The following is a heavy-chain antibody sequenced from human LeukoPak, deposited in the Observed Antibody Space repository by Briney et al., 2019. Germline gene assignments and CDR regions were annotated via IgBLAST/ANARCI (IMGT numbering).Heavy chain of an antibody. Sequence: GASVKVSCKASGYTFTGYYMHWVRQAPGQGLEWMGIINPSGGSTSYAQKFQGRVTMTRDTSTSTVYMELSSLRSEDTAVYYCAREVHDYSNPGAGDGMDVWGRGTTVTVSS. V-gene: IGHV1-46*01. CDR2: INPSGGST. J-gene: IGHJ6*02. CDR3: AREVHDYSNPGAGDGMDV. CDR1: GYTFTGYY. D-gene: IGHD4-11*01.